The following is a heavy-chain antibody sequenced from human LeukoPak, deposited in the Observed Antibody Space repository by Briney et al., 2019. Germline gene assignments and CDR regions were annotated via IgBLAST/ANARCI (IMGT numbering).Heavy chain of an antibody. J-gene: IGHJ4*02. CDR3: ARDWGPTYGPHNFDY. Sequence: TSVKVSCKASGYTFTSYGIIWVRQAPGQGLEWMGWISAYNGNTNYAQKLQGRVTMTTDTSTSAAYMELSSLRSEDTAVYYCARDWGPTYGPHNFDYWGQGTLVTVSS. CDR1: GYTFTSYG. D-gene: IGHD3-10*01. CDR2: ISAYNGNT. V-gene: IGHV1-18*01.